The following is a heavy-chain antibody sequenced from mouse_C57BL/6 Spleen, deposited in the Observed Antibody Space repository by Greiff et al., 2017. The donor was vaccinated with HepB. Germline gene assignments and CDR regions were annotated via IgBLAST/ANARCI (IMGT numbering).Heavy chain of an antibody. D-gene: IGHD1-1*02. Sequence: QVQLKQPGAELVRPGSSVKLSCKASGYTFTSYWMDWVKQRPGQGLEWIGNIYPSDSETHYNQKFKDKATLTVDKSSSTAYMQLSSLTSEDSAVYYCARKEAGGSLDYWGQGTTLTVSS. V-gene: IGHV1-61*01. CDR2: IYPSDSET. CDR3: ARKEAGGSLDY. CDR1: GYTFTSYW. J-gene: IGHJ2*01.